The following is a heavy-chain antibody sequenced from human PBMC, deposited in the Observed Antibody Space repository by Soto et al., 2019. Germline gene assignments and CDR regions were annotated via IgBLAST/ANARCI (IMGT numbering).Heavy chain of an antibody. V-gene: IGHV1-18*01. J-gene: IGHJ4*02. CDR1: GYTFTSYG. CDR3: ARDLSGGFWSGYSSQYYFDY. D-gene: IGHD3-3*01. CDR2: ISAYNGNT. Sequence: QVQLVQSGAEVKKPGASVKVSCKASGYTFTSYGISWVRQAPGQGLEWMGWISAYNGNTNYAQKLQGRVTMTTDTSTSTAYMERRSLRSDDTAVYYCARDLSGGFWSGYSSQYYFDYWGQGTLVTVSS.